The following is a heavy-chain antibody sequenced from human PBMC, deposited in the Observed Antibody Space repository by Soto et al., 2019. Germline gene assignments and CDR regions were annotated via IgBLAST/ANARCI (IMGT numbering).Heavy chain of an antibody. J-gene: IGHJ5*02. V-gene: IGHV3-7*01. D-gene: IGHD2-2*01. CDR2: IKQDGSEK. CDR3: ARDGRSYCSSTSCYRWFDP. CDR1: GFTFSSYW. Sequence: EVQLVESGGGLVQPGGSLRLSCAASGFTFSSYWMSWVRQAPGKGLKWVANIKQDGSEKYYVDSVKGRFTISRDNAKNSLYLQMNSLRAEDTAVYYCARDGRSYCSSTSCYRWFDPWGQGTLVTVSS.